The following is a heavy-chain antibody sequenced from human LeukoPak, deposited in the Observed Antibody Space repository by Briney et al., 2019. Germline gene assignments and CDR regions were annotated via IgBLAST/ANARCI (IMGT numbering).Heavy chain of an antibody. CDR3: AREAAASGTTYWYFDL. J-gene: IGHJ2*01. Sequence: SETLSLTCTVSGGSISSYYWSWIRQPPGKGLEWIGYIYYSGSTNYNPSLKSRVTISVDTSKNQFSLKLSSVTAADTAVYYCAREAAASGTTYWYFDLWGRGTLVTVSS. CDR2: IYYSGST. CDR1: GGSISSYY. D-gene: IGHD6-13*01. V-gene: IGHV4-59*12.